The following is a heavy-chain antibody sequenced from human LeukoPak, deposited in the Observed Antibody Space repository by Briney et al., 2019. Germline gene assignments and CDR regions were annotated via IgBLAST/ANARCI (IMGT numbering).Heavy chain of an antibody. CDR3: ARVRAVAGTGYFDY. V-gene: IGHV3-66*01. D-gene: IGHD6-19*01. Sequence: GGSLRLSCAASGFTVSSNYMSWVRQAPGKGLEWVSVIYSGGSTYYADSVKGGFTISRDNSKNTLYLQVNSLRAEDTAVYYCARVRAVAGTGYFDYWGQGTLVTVSS. CDR2: IYSGGST. CDR1: GFTVSSNY. J-gene: IGHJ4*02.